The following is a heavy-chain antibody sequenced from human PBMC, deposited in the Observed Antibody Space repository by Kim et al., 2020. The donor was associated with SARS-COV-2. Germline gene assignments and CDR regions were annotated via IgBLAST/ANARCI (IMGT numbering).Heavy chain of an antibody. CDR2: INHSGST. Sequence: SETLSLTCAVYGGSFSGYYWSWIRQPPGKGLEWIGEINHSGSTNYNPSLKSRVTISVDTSKNQFSLKLSSVTAADTAVYYCAGYDSSGYYLTRQKNWFDPWGQGTLVTVSS. CDR1: GGSFSGYY. V-gene: IGHV4-34*01. CDR3: AGYDSSGYYLTRQKNWFDP. J-gene: IGHJ5*02. D-gene: IGHD3-22*01.